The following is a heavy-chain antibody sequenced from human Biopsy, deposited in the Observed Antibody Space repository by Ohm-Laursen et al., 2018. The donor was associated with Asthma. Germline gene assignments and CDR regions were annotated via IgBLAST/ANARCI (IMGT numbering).Heavy chain of an antibody. D-gene: IGHD4-17*01. CDR2: IKHDGSEK. Sequence: SLRLSCTASGFTFGDYWMSWVRQVPGKGLEWVANIKHDGSEKNHVDSLKGRFTISRDNAKNSLYLQMNSLRDEDTAVYYCARPRWGPYGHWGQGTLVTVSS. J-gene: IGHJ4*02. V-gene: IGHV3-7*01. CDR3: ARPRWGPYGH. CDR1: GFTFGDYW.